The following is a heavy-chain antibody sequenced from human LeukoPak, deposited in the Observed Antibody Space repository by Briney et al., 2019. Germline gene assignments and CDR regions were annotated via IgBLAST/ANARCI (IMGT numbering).Heavy chain of an antibody. D-gene: IGHD3-22*01. CDR2: ISGSGGST. Sequence: GGSLRLSCAASGFTFSSYGMSWVRQAPGKGLEWVSAISGSGGSTYYADSVKGRFTTSRDNSKNTLYLQMNSLRAEDTAVYYCVKDYYDSSGYYYESPWGQGTLVTVSS. V-gene: IGHV3-23*01. CDR1: GFTFSSYG. J-gene: IGHJ5*02. CDR3: VKDYYDSSGYYYESP.